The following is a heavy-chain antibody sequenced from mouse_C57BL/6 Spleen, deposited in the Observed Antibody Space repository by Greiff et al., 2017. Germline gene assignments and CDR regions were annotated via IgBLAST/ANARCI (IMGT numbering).Heavy chain of an antibody. J-gene: IGHJ3*01. CDR2: INPNNGGT. CDR1: GYTFTDYY. Sequence: QLQQSGLELLKPGASVPIFCKASGYTFTDYYTNWVKQSHGKSLEWIGDINPNNGGTSYNQKFKGKATLTVDKSSSTAYIEHRSLTSEDSAVYYCERSEDLTVVTYWGQGTLVTVSA. V-gene: IGHV1-26*01. D-gene: IGHD2-2*01. CDR3: ERSEDLTVVTY.